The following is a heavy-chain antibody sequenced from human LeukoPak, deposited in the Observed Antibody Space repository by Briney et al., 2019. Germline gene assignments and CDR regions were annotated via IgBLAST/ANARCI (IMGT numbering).Heavy chain of an antibody. V-gene: IGHV3-21*06. CDR1: GFTFSSYS. J-gene: IGHJ4*02. CDR3: ARVLFDWLSIYFDY. D-gene: IGHD3-9*01. Sequence: GGSLRLSCAASGFTFSSYSMNWVRQAPGKGLEWVSSISSSSSSYMYYADSVKGRFTISRDNAKNSLFLQMNSLRAEDTAVYYCARVLFDWLSIYFDYWGQGTLVTVSS. CDR2: ISSSSSSYM.